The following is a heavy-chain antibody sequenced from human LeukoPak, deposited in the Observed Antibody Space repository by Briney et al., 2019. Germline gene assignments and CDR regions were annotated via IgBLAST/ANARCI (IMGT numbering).Heavy chain of an antibody. D-gene: IGHD2-21*02. Sequence: ASVKVSCKASGGTFSSYAISWVRQAPGQGLEWMGGIIPIFGTANCAQKFQSRVTITTDESTSTAYMELSSLRSEDTAVYYCARAMVVVVTAAFDIWGQGTMVTVSS. CDR2: IIPIFGTA. CDR3: ARAMVVVVTAAFDI. CDR1: GGTFSSYA. J-gene: IGHJ3*02. V-gene: IGHV1-69*05.